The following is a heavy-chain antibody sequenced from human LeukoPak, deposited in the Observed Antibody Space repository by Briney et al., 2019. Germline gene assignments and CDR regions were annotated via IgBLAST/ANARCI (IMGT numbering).Heavy chain of an antibody. J-gene: IGHJ3*02. V-gene: IGHV3-21*01. D-gene: IGHD4-17*01. CDR1: GFTFSSYS. CDR3: ARDSDYGAAFDI. Sequence: GGSLRLSCAASGFTFSSYSMNWVRQAPGKGLEWVSSISSSSSYIYYADSVKGRFTISRDNAKNSLYLQMNSLRAEDTAVYYCARDSDYGAAFDIWGQGTMVTVSS. CDR2: ISSSSSYI.